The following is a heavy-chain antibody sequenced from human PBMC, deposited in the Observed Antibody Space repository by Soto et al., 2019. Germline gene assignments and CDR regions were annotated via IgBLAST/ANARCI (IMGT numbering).Heavy chain of an antibody. V-gene: IGHV3-7*01. CDR1: GVTFSTYW. Sequence: GGSLRLSCASSGVTFSTYWMSWVRQAPGKGLEWVANIKQDGSEKYYVDSVKGRFTISRDDAKNSLFLQMNSLRAEDTAVYYCARESRYFDWSLGGQGTLVTVSS. CDR2: IKQDGSEK. J-gene: IGHJ4*02. CDR3: ARESRYFDWSL. D-gene: IGHD3-9*01.